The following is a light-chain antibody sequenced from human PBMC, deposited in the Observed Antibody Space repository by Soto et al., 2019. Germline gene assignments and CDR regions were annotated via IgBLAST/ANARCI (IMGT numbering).Light chain of an antibody. Sequence: EIVMSQSPATVSVSPGERATLSCRASQSVSSNLAWYQQKPGQAPRLLIYGASTRATGIPARFSGSGSGTEFTLTISSLQSEDFAVYYCQQYNNWPETFGQGTKVDI. CDR3: QQYNNWPET. J-gene: IGKJ1*01. CDR2: GAS. CDR1: QSVSSN. V-gene: IGKV3-15*01.